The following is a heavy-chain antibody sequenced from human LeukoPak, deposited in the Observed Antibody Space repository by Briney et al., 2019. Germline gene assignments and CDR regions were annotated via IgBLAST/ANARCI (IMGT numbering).Heavy chain of an antibody. Sequence: GGSLRLSCAASGFTFADNAMHWVRQTPGKGLEWVSGISWNSGNIDYADSVKGRFTISRDNAKNSLYLQMNSLRAEDTALYYCAKGRGYNYGYIFGYFDYWGQGTLVTVSS. J-gene: IGHJ4*02. V-gene: IGHV3-9*01. CDR1: GFTFADNA. CDR2: ISWNSGNI. CDR3: AKGRGYNYGYIFGYFDY. D-gene: IGHD5-18*01.